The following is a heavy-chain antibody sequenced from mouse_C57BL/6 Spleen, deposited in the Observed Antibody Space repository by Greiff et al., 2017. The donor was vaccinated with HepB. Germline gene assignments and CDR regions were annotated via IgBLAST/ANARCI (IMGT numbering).Heavy chain of an antibody. CDR3: ARLGLPHYYAMDY. J-gene: IGHJ4*01. CDR1: GYTFTSYW. CDR2: IYPGSGST. Sequence: QVQLKQPGAELVKPGASVKLSCKASGYTFTSYWITWVKQRPGQGLEWIGDIYPGSGSTNYNEKFKSKATLTVDTSSSTAYMQLSSLTSEDSAVYYCARLGLPHYYAMDYWGKGTSVTVSS. D-gene: IGHD2-4*01. V-gene: IGHV1-55*01.